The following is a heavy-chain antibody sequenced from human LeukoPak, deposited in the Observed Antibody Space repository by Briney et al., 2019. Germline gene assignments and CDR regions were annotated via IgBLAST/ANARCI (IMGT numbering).Heavy chain of an antibody. CDR3: ARDLPDYAITFGGVIAPFGG. Sequence: GGSLRLSCAASGFTFSSYWMSWVRQAPGKGLEWVANIKQDGSEKYYVDSVKGRFTISRDNAKNSLYLQMNSLRAEDTAVYYCARDLPDYAITFGGVIAPFGGWGHGVLVS. CDR2: IKQDGSEK. J-gene: IGHJ4*03. D-gene: IGHD3-16*02. V-gene: IGHV3-7*01. CDR1: GFTFSSYW.